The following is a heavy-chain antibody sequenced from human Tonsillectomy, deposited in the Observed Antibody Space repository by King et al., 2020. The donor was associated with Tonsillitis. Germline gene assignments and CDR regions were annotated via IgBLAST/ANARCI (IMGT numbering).Heavy chain of an antibody. V-gene: IGHV1-46*01. Sequence: QLVQSGAEVKKPGASVKVSCKASGYSFTTFYIHWVRQAPGQGLEWMGTINPSGGSTRYAQKFQDRVSMTRDTSTRTAYMELSSLRYEDTAMYFSARAYGPGSHYNMGESWGQRTLLTVSS. J-gene: IGHJ1*01. D-gene: IGHD3-10*01. CDR3: ARAYGPGSHYNMGES. CDR2: INPSGGST. CDR1: GYSFTTFY.